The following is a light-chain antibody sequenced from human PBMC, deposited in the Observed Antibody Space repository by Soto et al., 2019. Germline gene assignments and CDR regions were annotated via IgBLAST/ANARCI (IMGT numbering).Light chain of an antibody. CDR1: QRITTY. J-gene: IGKJ1*01. Sequence: DIQMTQSPSSLSASVGDRISITCRASQRITTYLNWYQQKPGRAPQLLIYSASRLQSGVPSRFSGSGSGTDFTLTISNLQPEDFATYYCHQSFSAPQTFGQGTKVDIK. V-gene: IGKV1-39*01. CDR3: HQSFSAPQT. CDR2: SAS.